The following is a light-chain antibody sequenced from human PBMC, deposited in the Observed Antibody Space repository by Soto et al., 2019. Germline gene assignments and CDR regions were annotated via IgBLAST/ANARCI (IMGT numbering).Light chain of an antibody. CDR3: QHRSNWPSRFT. J-gene: IGKJ3*01. CDR1: QSVSSY. Sequence: EIVLTQSPATLSLSPGERATLSCRASQSVSSYLSWYQQQPGQAPSLLIYDASNMTTGVLARFSGSGSGTDSTLTISSLEHEYFEVSYYQHRSNWPSRFTFGPGTKVDIK. V-gene: IGKV3-11*01. CDR2: DAS.